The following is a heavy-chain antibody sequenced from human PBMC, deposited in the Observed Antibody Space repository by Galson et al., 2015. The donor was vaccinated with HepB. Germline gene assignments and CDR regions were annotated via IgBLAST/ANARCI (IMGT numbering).Heavy chain of an antibody. V-gene: IGHV1-18*04. CDR2: IGAYNGNT. CDR1: GYTFTSYG. J-gene: IGHJ5*02. CDR3: ARDNYGIWFGELLEGGWFDP. Sequence: SVKVSCKASGYTFTSYGISWVRQAPGQGLEWMGWIGAYNGNTNYAQKLQGRVTMTTDTSTSTAYMELRSLRSDDTAVYYCARDNYGIWFGELLEGGWFDPWGQGTLVTVSS. D-gene: IGHD3-10*01.